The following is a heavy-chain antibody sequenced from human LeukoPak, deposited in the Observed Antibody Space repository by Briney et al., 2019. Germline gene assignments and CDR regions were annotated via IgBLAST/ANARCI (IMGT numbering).Heavy chain of an antibody. CDR3: ARDFWQWPDAFDI. D-gene: IGHD6-19*01. CDR2: IKPSGGST. J-gene: IGHJ3*02. Sequence: ASVKVSCKASGYTFTSYYMHWVRQAPGQGLEWMGIIKPSGGSTSYAQKFQGRVTMTRDTSKSTVYMELSSLRSEDTAVYYCARDFWQWPDAFDIWGQGTMVTVSS. V-gene: IGHV1-46*01. CDR1: GYTFTSYY.